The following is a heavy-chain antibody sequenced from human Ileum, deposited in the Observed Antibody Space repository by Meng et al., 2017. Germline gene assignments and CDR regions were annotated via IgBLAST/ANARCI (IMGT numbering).Heavy chain of an antibody. CDR1: GFTFRSYW. CDR3: ARFEAAVKDMTA. D-gene: IGHD2-15*01. CDR2: INSDGTST. V-gene: IGHV3-74*01. J-gene: IGHJ5*02. Sequence: GESLKISCAVSGFTFRSYWMHWVRQAPGKGLVWVSRINSDGTSTSYVDSVKGRFTISRDNAKNTLYLQMNSLRAEDTAVYYCARFEAAVKDMTAWGQGKLVTVSS.